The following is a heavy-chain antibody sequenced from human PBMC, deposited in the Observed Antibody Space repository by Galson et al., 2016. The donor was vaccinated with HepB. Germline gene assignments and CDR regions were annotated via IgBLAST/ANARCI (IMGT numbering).Heavy chain of an antibody. CDR1: GGSNNSNFW. Sequence: SETLSLTCAVSGGSNNSNFWWTWVRQPPGKGLEWIGEIDQSGNTNYNPSLKSRVTISVDESKNQFSLRLNSVTAADTAVYYCARAVDYDFWSSYTDFWGQGTLVTVSS. CDR3: ARAVDYDFWSSYTDF. J-gene: IGHJ4*02. V-gene: IGHV4-4*02. CDR2: IDQSGNT. D-gene: IGHD3-3*01.